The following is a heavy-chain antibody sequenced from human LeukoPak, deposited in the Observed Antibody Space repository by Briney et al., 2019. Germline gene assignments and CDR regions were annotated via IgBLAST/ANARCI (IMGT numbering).Heavy chain of an antibody. D-gene: IGHD1-1*01. CDR2: IIPIFGTA. CDR3: ARESVLRKALFDS. Sequence: ASVKVSCKASGGTFSSYAISWVRQAPGQGLEWMGGIIPIFGTANYAQKFQGRVTITTDESTSTAYMELSSLRSEDTAVYSCARESVLRKALFDSWGQGTLVTVSS. CDR1: GGTFSSYA. V-gene: IGHV1-69*05. J-gene: IGHJ4*02.